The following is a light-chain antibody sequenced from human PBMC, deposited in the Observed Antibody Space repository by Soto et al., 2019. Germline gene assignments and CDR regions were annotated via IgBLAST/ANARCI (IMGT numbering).Light chain of an antibody. CDR1: QSVSNY. V-gene: IGKV3-11*01. Sequence: IVLTQSTATLSLSPGERATLSCRASQSVSNYLAWYQRKPGQAPRLLIYDASNRATGIPARFSGSASRTDFTLCISSRDPVDFAVYYCQQRSSWPLLTFGGGTKVQI. CDR2: DAS. CDR3: QQRSSWPLLT. J-gene: IGKJ4*01.